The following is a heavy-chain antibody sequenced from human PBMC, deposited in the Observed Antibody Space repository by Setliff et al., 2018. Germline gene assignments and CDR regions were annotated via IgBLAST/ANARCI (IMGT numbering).Heavy chain of an antibody. D-gene: IGHD6-19*01. Sequence: PSETLSLTCAVYGGSFSGYYWSWIRQPPGKGLEWIGEINHSGSTNYNPSLKSRVTISVDTSKNQFSLKLSSVTAADTAVYYCARRSGWPNWFDPWGQGTLVTSPQ. CDR3: ARRSGWPNWFDP. CDR2: INHSGST. J-gene: IGHJ5*02. CDR1: GGSFSGYY. V-gene: IGHV4-34*01.